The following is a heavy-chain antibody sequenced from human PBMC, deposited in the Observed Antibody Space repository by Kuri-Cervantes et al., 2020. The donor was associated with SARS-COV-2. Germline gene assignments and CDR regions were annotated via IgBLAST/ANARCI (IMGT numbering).Heavy chain of an antibody. CDR1: GGSFSGYY. D-gene: IGHD3-3*01. Sequence: ESLKISCAVYGGSFSGYYWSWIRQPPGKGLEWIGEINHGGGTNYNPSLMSRVTISVDTSKNQFSLKLRSVTAADTAVYYCARGVRFLDPKYYYFYYYMDVWGKGTTVTAP. V-gene: IGHV4-34*01. CDR3: ARGVRFLDPKYYYFYYYMDV. CDR2: INHGGGT. J-gene: IGHJ6*03.